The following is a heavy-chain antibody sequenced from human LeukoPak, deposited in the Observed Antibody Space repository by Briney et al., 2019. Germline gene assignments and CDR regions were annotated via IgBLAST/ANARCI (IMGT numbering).Heavy chain of an antibody. J-gene: IGHJ5*02. V-gene: IGHV7-4-1*02. CDR2: INTNTGNP. CDR3: ARDYKIPYYDILRFDP. D-gene: IGHD3-9*01. Sequence: ASVKVSCKASGYTFTSYAMNWVRQAPAQGLEWMGWINTNTGNPTYAQGFTGRFVFSLDTSVSTAYLQISSLKAEDTAVYYCARDYKIPYYDILRFDPWGQGTLVTVSS. CDR1: GYTFTSYA.